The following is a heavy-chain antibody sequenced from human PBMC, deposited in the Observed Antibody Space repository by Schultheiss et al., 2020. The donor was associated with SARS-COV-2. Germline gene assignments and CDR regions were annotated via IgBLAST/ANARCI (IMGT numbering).Heavy chain of an antibody. J-gene: IGHJ6*02. CDR2: INSDGSST. D-gene: IGHD6-19*01. Sequence: GESLKISCAASGFTFSDYYMNWVRQAPGKGLVWVSRINSDGSSTSYADSVKGRFTISRDNAKNTLYLQMNSLRAEDTAVYYCARDQGGWSDYYGMDVWGQGTTVTVSS. CDR1: GFTFSDYY. CDR3: ARDQGGWSDYYGMDV. V-gene: IGHV3-74*01.